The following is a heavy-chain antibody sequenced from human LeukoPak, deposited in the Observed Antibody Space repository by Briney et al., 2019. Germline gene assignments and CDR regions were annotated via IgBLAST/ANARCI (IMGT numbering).Heavy chain of an antibody. J-gene: IGHJ6*03. CDR1: GGSISSYY. Sequence: SETLSLTCTVSGGSISSYYWSWIRQPPGKGLEWIGYIYYSGSTNYNPYLKSRVTISVDTSKNQFSLKLSSVTAADTAVYYCARGVSLGPYYYYYMDVWGKGTTVTVSS. D-gene: IGHD3-22*01. CDR2: IYYSGST. V-gene: IGHV4-59*01. CDR3: ARGVSLGPYYYYYMDV.